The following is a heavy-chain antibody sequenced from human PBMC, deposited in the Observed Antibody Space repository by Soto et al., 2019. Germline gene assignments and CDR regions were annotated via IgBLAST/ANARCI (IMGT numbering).Heavy chain of an antibody. CDR1: GYTFTSYA. CDR2: INAGDGNT. J-gene: IGHJ4*02. D-gene: IGHD3-3*01. Sequence: GASVKVSCKASGYTFTSYAMHWVRQAPGQRLEWMGWINAGDGNTKYSEKFQGRVTITRDTSASTAYMELSSLRSEDTAVYYCARDLVRFLEWTYMYYLDHWGQGTLVTVSS. V-gene: IGHV1-3*01. CDR3: ARDLVRFLEWTYMYYLDH.